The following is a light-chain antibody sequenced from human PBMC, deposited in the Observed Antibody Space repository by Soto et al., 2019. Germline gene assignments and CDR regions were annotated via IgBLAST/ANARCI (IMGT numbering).Light chain of an antibody. Sequence: DIQMTQSRSTLPASVGDRVTITCRASQSIGNSLAWYQQKPGQAPQLLIYKASTLESGVPSRFSGSGSGTEFTLTISGLQPDDFATYYCQQYNTYLWSFGQGTKVDIK. V-gene: IGKV1-5*03. J-gene: IGKJ1*01. CDR2: KAS. CDR3: QQYNTYLWS. CDR1: QSIGNS.